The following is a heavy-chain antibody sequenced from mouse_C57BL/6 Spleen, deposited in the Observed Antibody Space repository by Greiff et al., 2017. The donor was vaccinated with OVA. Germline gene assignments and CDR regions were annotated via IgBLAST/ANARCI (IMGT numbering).Heavy chain of an antibody. CDR2: IDPSDSET. J-gene: IGHJ4*01. D-gene: IGHD1-1*01. CDR1: GYTFTSYW. V-gene: IGHV1-52*01. CDR3: ARLLLRSPYAMDY. Sequence: QVQLQQPGAELVRPGSSVKLSCKASGYTFTSYWMHWVKQRPIQGLEWIGNIDPSDSETHYNQKFKDKATLTVDKSSSTAYMQLSSLTSEDSAVYYCARLLLRSPYAMDYWGQGTSVTVSS.